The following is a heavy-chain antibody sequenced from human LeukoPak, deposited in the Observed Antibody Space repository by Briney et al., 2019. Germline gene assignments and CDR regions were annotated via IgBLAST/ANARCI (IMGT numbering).Heavy chain of an antibody. D-gene: IGHD6-13*01. J-gene: IGHJ3*02. CDR1: GGSISSNSYY. V-gene: IGHV4-61*01. CDR3: AKGGIRSGAFDI. Sequence: SSETLSLTCTVSGGSISSNSYYWSWIRQPPGKGLEWIGYFYYSGSTSYNPSLKSRVTISVATSKNQFSLKLSSVTAADTAVYYCAKGGIRSGAFDIWGQGTRVTVSS. CDR2: FYYSGST.